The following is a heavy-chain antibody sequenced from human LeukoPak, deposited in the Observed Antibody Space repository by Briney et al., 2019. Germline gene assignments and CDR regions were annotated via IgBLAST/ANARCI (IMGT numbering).Heavy chain of an antibody. CDR2: IYYSGST. V-gene: IGHV4-39*07. D-gene: IGHD2-2*01. Sequence: PSETLSLTCTVSGGSISSSSYYWGWIRQPPGKGLEWIGSIYYSGSTYYNPSLKSRVTISVDTSNNQLSLKLSSVTAADTAVYYCARDKRTYCSSTSCPDYYYGMDVWGQGTTVTVSS. J-gene: IGHJ6*02. CDR1: GGSISSSSYY. CDR3: ARDKRTYCSSTSCPDYYYGMDV.